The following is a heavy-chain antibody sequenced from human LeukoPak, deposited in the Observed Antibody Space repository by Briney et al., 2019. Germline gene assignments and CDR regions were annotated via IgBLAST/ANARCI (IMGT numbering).Heavy chain of an antibody. CDR1: GYTFTAYG. D-gene: IGHD2-2*01. J-gene: IGHJ4*02. Sequence: ASVKVSCKGSGYTFTAYGMNWVRQAPGQGLEWMGWINTNTGNPTYAQGFTGRFVFSLDTSVSTAYLQISSLKAEDTAVYFCAKQGPGHCGSTSCYGVDYWGQGTLVTVSS. CDR3: AKQGPGHCGSTSCYGVDY. V-gene: IGHV7-4-1*02. CDR2: INTNTGNP.